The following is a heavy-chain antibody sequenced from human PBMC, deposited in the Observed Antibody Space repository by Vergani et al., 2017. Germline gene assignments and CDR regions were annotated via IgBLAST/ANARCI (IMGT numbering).Heavy chain of an antibody. CDR1: GFTFDTYT. CDR3: TTSWGLYYLHGEYFQY. Sequence: EVQLLESGGGLVQPGGSRRLSCAGAGFTFDTYTMAYVRQAPGKGLEWVATISSGGGDIFYADSVKGRFTISRDNSKNTPFRQMNSLKDEDTAVYYCTTSWGLYYLHGEYFQYWGRGTLVSVSS. D-gene: IGHD3-10*01. V-gene: IGHV3-23*01. J-gene: IGHJ1*01. CDR2: ISSGGGDI.